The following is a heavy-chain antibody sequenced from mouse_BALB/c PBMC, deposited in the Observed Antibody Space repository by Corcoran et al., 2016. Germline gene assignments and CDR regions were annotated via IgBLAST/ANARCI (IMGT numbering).Heavy chain of an antibody. D-gene: IGHD1-1*01. CDR3: ARSDGSSWFAY. V-gene: IGHV9-3-1*01. Sequence: QIQLVQSGPELKKPGETVKISCKASGYTFTNYGMNWVTQDPGKGLKWMGWINTYTGEQTYADDFKGRFAFSLATSASTAYLQINNLKNEDTATYFCARSDGSSWFAYWGQGTLVTVSA. J-gene: IGHJ3*01. CDR2: INTYTGEQ. CDR1: GYTFTNYG.